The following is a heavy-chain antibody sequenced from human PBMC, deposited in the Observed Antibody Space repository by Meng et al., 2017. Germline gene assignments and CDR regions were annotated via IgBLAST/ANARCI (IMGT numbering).Heavy chain of an antibody. D-gene: IGHD3-10*01. V-gene: IGHV4-34*01. J-gene: IGHJ4*02. CDR3: ARGRMARGAISGY. CDR2: INHSGST. CDR1: GGSFSGYY. Sequence: GSLRLSYAVYGGSFSGYYWSWIRQPPGKGLEWIGEINHSGSTNYNPSLKSRVTISVDTSKNQFSLKLSSVTAADTAVYYCARGRMARGAISGYWGQGTLVTVSS.